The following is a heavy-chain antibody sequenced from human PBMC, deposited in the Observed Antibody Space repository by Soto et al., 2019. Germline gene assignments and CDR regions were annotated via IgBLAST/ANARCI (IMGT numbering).Heavy chain of an antibody. CDR1: GFTFSVYW. V-gene: IGHV3-74*01. Sequence: EVQLVESGGGLVQPGGSLRLSCAASGFTFSVYWMHWVRQAPGKGLVWVSRIDSDGSTTSYADSVKGRFTISRDNAKSTLYLQMNSLRAEDTDVYYCARPGYSNYGPGVDGWGQGTTVTVSS. J-gene: IGHJ6*01. CDR2: IDSDGSTT. D-gene: IGHD4-4*01. CDR3: ARPGYSNYGPGVDG.